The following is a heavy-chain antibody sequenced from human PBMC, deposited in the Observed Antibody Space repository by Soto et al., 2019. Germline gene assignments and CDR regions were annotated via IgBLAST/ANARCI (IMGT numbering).Heavy chain of an antibody. CDR3: AKLEYSYGNRPPLNYFDY. J-gene: IGHJ4*02. D-gene: IGHD5-18*01. CDR2: ISGSGGST. CDR1: GFTFSSYA. V-gene: IGHV3-23*01. Sequence: EVQLLESGGGLVQPGGSLRLSCAASGFTFSSYAMSWVRQAPGKGLEWVSAISGSGGSTYYADSVKGRFTISRDNSKKTLYLQMNSLRAEDTAVYYCAKLEYSYGNRPPLNYFDYWGQGTLVTVSS.